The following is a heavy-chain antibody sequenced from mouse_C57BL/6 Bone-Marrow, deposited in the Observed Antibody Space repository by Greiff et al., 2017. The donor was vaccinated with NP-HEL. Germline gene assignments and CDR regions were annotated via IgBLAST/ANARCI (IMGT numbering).Heavy chain of an antibody. Sequence: EVKLVESEGGLVQPGSSMKLSCTASGFTFSDYYMAWVRQVPEKGLEWVANINYDGSSTYYLDSLKSRFIISRDNAKNILYPQMSSLKSEDTATYYCARVGGYHWYFDVWGTGTTVTVSS. D-gene: IGHD2-2*01. CDR1: GFTFSDYY. V-gene: IGHV5-16*01. J-gene: IGHJ1*03. CDR3: ARVGGYHWYFDV. CDR2: INYDGSST.